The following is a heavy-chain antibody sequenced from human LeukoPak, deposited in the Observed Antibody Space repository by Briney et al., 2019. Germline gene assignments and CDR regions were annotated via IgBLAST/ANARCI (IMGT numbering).Heavy chain of an antibody. CDR2: IRYDGSNK. CDR3: AKGPQSGIFGVQSH. Sequence: GGSLRLSCAASGFTFSSYGMHWVRQAPGKGLEWVAVIRYDGSNKYYADSVKGRFTISRDNSKNTLYLQMNSRRAEDTAVYYCAKGPQSGIFGVQSHWGQGTLVTVSS. V-gene: IGHV3-30*02. CDR1: GFTFSSYG. D-gene: IGHD3-3*01. J-gene: IGHJ4*02.